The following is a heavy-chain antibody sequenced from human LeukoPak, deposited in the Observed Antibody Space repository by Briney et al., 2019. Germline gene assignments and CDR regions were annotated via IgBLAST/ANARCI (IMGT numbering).Heavy chain of an antibody. CDR2: ISSSGTTK. V-gene: IGHV3-11*01. CDR1: GFTFSDYY. CDR3: ARDKVAGLVQNYDY. J-gene: IGHJ4*02. Sequence: GGSLRLSCAASGFTFSDYYMSWIRKAPGGGLEWVSYISSSGTTKYYADSVKGRFTISRDNAKNSLYLQMNSLRAEDSAVYYCARDKVAGLVQNYDYWGQGTLVTVSS. D-gene: IGHD6-19*01.